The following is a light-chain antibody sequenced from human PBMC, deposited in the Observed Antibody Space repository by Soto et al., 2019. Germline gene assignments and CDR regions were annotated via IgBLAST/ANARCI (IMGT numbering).Light chain of an antibody. CDR1: QGVRSS. CDR3: LPPNSYPFT. Sequence: DIQMTQSPSSLSASAGDRVTITCRASQGVRSSLDWYQQKPGKAPKRLIYEISSLQSGVPSRFSGSGSGTEFTLTLSSLQPEYFATYYCLPPNSYPFTVGPGPKVDIK. V-gene: IGKV1-17*01. CDR2: EIS. J-gene: IGKJ3*01.